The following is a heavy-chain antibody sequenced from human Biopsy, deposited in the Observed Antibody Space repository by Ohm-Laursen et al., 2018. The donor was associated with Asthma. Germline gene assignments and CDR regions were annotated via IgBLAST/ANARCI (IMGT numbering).Heavy chain of an antibody. J-gene: IGHJ6*02. Sequence: SSVKVSCKAPGGTFSNFAISRVRQAPGQGLEWLGGIMTVFGTRNYAQKFQGRVTITADESTRTAYMEVTCLRSEDTAIYYCARCQVGYSSGWSLLLKKIYYSGMDVWGQGTAVTVSS. CDR2: IMTVFGTR. CDR3: ARCQVGYSSGWSLLLKKIYYSGMDV. CDR1: GGTFSNFA. V-gene: IGHV1-69*01. D-gene: IGHD6-19*01.